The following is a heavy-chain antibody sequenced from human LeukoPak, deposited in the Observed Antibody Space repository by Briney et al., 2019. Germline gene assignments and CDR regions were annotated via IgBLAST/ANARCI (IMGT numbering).Heavy chain of an antibody. CDR2: IYYSGST. V-gene: IGHV4-59*01. CDR3: ARGPIVVVITTDDAFDI. D-gene: IGHD3-22*01. J-gene: IGHJ3*02. Sequence: PSETLSLTCTVSDGSISSYYWSWIQQPPGKGLEWIGYIYYSGSTNYNPSLKSRVTISEDTSKNQFSLKLSSVTAADTAVYYCARGPIVVVITTDDAFDIWGQGTMVTVST. CDR1: DGSISSYY.